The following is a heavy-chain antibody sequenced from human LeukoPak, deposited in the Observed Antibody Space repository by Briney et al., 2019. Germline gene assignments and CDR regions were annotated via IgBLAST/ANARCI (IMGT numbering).Heavy chain of an antibody. CDR3: ARLLYDFWSGYGSWFDP. CDR1: GGSFSGYY. Sequence: PSETLSLTCAVYGGSFSGYYWSWIRQPPGKGLEWIGEINHSGSTNYNPSLKSRVTISVDTSKNQFSLKLSSVTAADTAVYYCARLLYDFWSGYGSWFDPWGQGTLVTVSS. CDR2: INHSGST. D-gene: IGHD3-3*01. V-gene: IGHV4-34*01. J-gene: IGHJ5*02.